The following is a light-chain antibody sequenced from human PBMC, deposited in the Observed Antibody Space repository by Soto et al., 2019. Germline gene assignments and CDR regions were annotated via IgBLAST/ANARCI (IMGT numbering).Light chain of an antibody. CDR2: LGS. Sequence: DIVMTQSPLSLPVTPGEPASISCRSSQXXLXXNXXXYLDWYLQKPGQSPQILIYLGSHRASGVPDRFSGSGSGTDFTLKISRVEAEDVGVYYCMQALQTPTFGGGTRVEIK. CDR3: MQALQTPT. CDR1: QXXLXXNXXXY. J-gene: IGKJ4*01. V-gene: IGKV2-28*01.